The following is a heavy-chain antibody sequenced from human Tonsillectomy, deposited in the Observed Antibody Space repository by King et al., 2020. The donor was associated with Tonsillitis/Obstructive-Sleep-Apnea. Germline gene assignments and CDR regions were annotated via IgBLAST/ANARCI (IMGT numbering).Heavy chain of an antibody. CDR1: GFTFSTYG. Sequence: VQLVESGGGVGQPGRSLRLSCAASGFTFSTYGMHWVRQAPGKGLEWVAVIWYDGSNKYYADSVKGRFTISRDNSKNTLYLQMNSLRAEDTAVYCCVSALLHRMGYSGHDPIYNYYGMDVWGQGTTVTVSS. CDR3: VSALLHRMGYSGHDPIYNYYGMDV. CDR2: IWYDGSNK. D-gene: IGHD5-12*01. V-gene: IGHV3-33*01. J-gene: IGHJ6*02.